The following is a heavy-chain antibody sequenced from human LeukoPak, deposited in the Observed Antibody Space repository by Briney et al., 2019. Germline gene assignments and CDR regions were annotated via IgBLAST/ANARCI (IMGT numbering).Heavy chain of an antibody. CDR1: GFTFSSYG. CDR2: ISYDGSNK. CDR3: ARDTRGYIDY. V-gene: IGHV3-30*03. Sequence: QPGRSLRLSCAASGFTFSSYGMHWVRQAPGKGLEWVAIISYDGSNKYYADSVKGRFTISRDNSKNTLYLQMNSLRAEDTAVYYCARDTRGYIDYWGQGTLVTVSS. J-gene: IGHJ4*02.